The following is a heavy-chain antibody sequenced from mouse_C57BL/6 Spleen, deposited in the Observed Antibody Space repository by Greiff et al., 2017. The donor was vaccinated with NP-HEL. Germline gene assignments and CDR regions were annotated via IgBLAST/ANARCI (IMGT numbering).Heavy chain of an antibody. CDR1: GFTFSSYA. CDR2: ISDGGSYT. CDR3: ARGGGYDEGLAY. V-gene: IGHV5-4*03. Sequence: EVKVVESGGGLVKPGGSLKLSCAASGFTFSSYAMSWVRQTPEKRLEWVATISDGGSYTYYPDNVKGRFTISRDNAKNNLYLQMSHLKSEDTAMYYCARGGGYDEGLAYWGQGTLVTVSA. J-gene: IGHJ3*01. D-gene: IGHD2-2*01.